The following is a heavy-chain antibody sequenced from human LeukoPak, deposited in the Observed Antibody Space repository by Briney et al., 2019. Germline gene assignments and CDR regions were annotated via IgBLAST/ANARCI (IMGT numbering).Heavy chain of an antibody. V-gene: IGHV3-23*01. CDR3: AKMDSSGYYDFDY. D-gene: IGHD3-22*01. CDR1: GFTFSNYA. CDR2: ISGSGGST. J-gene: IGHJ4*02. Sequence: GGSLRLSCAASGFTFSNYAMSWVRQAPGKGLEWVSGISGSGGSTYYADSVRGRFTISRDNSKNTLYLQMNNLRAEETAVYYCAKMDSSGYYDFDYWGQGTLVTVSS.